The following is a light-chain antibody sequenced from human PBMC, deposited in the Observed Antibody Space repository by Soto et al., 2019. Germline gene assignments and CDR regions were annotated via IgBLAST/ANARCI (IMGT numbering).Light chain of an antibody. J-gene: IGLJ3*02. V-gene: IGLV6-57*01. CDR3: QSYDNNNHWV. CDR1: SGSIANNF. CDR2: KDN. Sequence: NFMLTQPHSVSESPGKTVTMSCTRSSGSIANNFVQWYQQRPGSSPTTVIYKDNQRPSGVPDLFSGSIDSSSNSASLSISGLKTEDEADYYCQSYDNNNHWVFGGGTKLTVL.